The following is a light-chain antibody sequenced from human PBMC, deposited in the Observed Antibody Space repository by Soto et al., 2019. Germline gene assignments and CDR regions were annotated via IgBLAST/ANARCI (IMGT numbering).Light chain of an antibody. Sequence: QSALTQPASVSGSPGQSITISCTGTSSDVGAYSYVSWYQQHPGKAPKLMIYEITNRPSGVSNRFSGSKSGNTASLTISGLQAEDEADYYCNSYTSSGTRVVFGGGTKLTVL. CDR1: SSDVGAYSY. V-gene: IGLV2-14*01. J-gene: IGLJ2*01. CDR3: NSYTSSGTRVV. CDR2: EIT.